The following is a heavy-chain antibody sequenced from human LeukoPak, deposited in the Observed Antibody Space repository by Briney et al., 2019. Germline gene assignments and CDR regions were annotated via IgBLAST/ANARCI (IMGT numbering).Heavy chain of an antibody. CDR1: GGSISSYY. CDR2: IYYSGSP. J-gene: IGHJ4*02. V-gene: IGHV4-59*01. Sequence: ASETLPLTCTVSGGSISSYYWSWIRQPPGKGLEWIGYIYYSGSPNYNPSLKSRVTISVDTSKNQFSLKLSSVTAADTAVYFCAGGSTMIRGAADYWGQGTLVTVSS. D-gene: IGHD3-10*01. CDR3: AGGSTMIRGAADY.